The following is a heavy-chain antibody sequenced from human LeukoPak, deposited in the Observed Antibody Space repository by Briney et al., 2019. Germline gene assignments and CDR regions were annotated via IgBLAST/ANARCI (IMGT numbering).Heavy chain of an antibody. CDR1: GGSISSGDYY. CDR2: IYYSGST. D-gene: IGHD2-21*01. V-gene: IGHV4-61*08. Sequence: SETLSLTCTVSGGSISSGDYYWSWIRQPPGKGLEWIGYIYYSGSTNYNPSLKSRVTISVDTSKNQFSLKLSSVTAADTAVYYCARSRRVAIVAFDIWGQGTMVTVSS. J-gene: IGHJ3*02. CDR3: ARSRRVAIVAFDI.